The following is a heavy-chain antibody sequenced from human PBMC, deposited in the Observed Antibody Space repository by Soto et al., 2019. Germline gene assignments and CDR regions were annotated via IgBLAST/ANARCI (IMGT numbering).Heavy chain of an antibody. V-gene: IGHV3-30*18. CDR2: ISNDGSNI. J-gene: IGHJ4*02. CDR1: GSIFRSYG. Sequence: QVHLVESGGGMVQPGRSLRLSCVASGSIFRSYGMHWVRQAPGKGLEWMAVISNDGSNIHYADSVKGRFTISRDNSKNTLYLQLNSLRAEDTAVYYCAKGAGRDSGYDYMLHYWGQGTLVTVSS. D-gene: IGHD5-12*01. CDR3: AKGAGRDSGYDYMLHY.